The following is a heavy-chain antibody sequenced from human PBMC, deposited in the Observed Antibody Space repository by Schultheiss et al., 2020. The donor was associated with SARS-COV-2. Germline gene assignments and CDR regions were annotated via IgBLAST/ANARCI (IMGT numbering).Heavy chain of an antibody. CDR1: GGSISSYY. CDR2: IYYSGST. Sequence: SETLSLTCTVSGGSISSYYWSWIRQPPGKGLEWIGYIYYSGSTYYNPSLKSRVTISVDTSKNQFSLKLSSVTAADTAVYYCARERLYYDFWSGYPNDYWGQGTLVTVSS. D-gene: IGHD3-3*01. CDR3: ARERLYYDFWSGYPNDY. J-gene: IGHJ4*02. V-gene: IGHV4-59*12.